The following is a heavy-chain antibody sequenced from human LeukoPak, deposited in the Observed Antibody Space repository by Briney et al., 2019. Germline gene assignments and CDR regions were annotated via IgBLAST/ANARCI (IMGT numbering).Heavy chain of an antibody. J-gene: IGHJ4*02. Sequence: GGSLRLSCAASGFSFSVYWMHWVRQAPGKAPVWVSRIKTDGSITDYADFVKGRFTISRDNAKNSLYLQMHSLTAEDTALYYCARYCTFRACSGTKYDSWGPGTLVTVSS. D-gene: IGHD1-1*01. CDR3: ARYCTFRACSGTKYDS. V-gene: IGHV3-74*01. CDR2: IKTDGSIT. CDR1: GFSFSVYW.